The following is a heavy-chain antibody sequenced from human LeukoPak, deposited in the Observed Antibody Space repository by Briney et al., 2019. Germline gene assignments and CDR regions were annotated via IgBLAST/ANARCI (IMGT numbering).Heavy chain of an antibody. V-gene: IGHV1-3*01. CDR1: GYTFTSYA. D-gene: IGHD6-19*01. J-gene: IGHJ4*02. CDR3: ARREWRVRRLDY. Sequence: ASVKVSCKASGYTFTSYAMHWVRQAPGQRLEWMGWINAGNGNTKYSQKFQGRVTITRDTSASTAYMELSSLRSEDTAVYYCARREWRVRRLDYWGQGALVTVSS. CDR2: INAGNGNT.